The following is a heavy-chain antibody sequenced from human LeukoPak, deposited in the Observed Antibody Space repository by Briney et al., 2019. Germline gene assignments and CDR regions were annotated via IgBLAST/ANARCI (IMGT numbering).Heavy chain of an antibody. CDR3: AKEGARGYSYGEGDY. V-gene: IGHV3-30*18. CDR1: GFTFNKYV. J-gene: IGHJ4*02. CDR2: ISYDGTSK. Sequence: PGGSLRLSCAASGFTFNKYVMHWVRQAPGKGLEWVAAISYDGTSKYYTDSVEGRFTISRDNSKNTVYLEMSSLRAEDTAVYYCAKEGARGYSYGEGDYWGQGTLVTVSS. D-gene: IGHD5-18*01.